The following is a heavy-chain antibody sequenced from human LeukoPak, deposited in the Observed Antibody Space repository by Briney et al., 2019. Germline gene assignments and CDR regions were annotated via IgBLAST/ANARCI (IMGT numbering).Heavy chain of an antibody. D-gene: IGHD6-13*01. Sequence: GASVKVSCKASGYTFTSYYMHWVRQAPGQGLEWMGIINPSGGSTSYAQKFQGRVTMTRNTSISTAYMELSSLRFEDTAVYYCASHPRDSSSYYYYYGMDVWGQGTTVTVSS. CDR1: GYTFTSYY. J-gene: IGHJ6*02. CDR3: ASHPRDSSSYYYYYGMDV. V-gene: IGHV1-46*01. CDR2: INPSGGST.